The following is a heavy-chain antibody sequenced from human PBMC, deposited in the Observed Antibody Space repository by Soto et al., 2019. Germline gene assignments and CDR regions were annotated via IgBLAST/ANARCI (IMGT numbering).Heavy chain of an antibody. D-gene: IGHD1-26*01. Sequence: GGSLRLSCAASGFTFSSYAMSWVRQAPGKGLEWVSAISGSGGSTYYADSVKGRFTISRDNSKNTLYLQMNSLRAEDTAVYYCAKVWVVGATTEGAFDIWGQGTMVTGSS. CDR3: AKVWVVGATTEGAFDI. V-gene: IGHV3-23*01. J-gene: IGHJ3*02. CDR2: ISGSGGST. CDR1: GFTFSSYA.